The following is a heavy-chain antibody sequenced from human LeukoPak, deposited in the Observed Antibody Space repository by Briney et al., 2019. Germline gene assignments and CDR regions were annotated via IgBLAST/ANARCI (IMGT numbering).Heavy chain of an antibody. V-gene: IGHV3-30*02. CDR1: GFTFSSYG. Sequence: QPGGSLRLSCAASGFTFSSYGMHWVRQAPGEGLEWVAFIRYDGSNKYYADSVKGRFTISRDNSKNTLYLQMNSLRAEDTAVYYCAKVHLEWLLRSYYYYYYMDVWGKGTTVTVSS. J-gene: IGHJ6*03. D-gene: IGHD3-3*01. CDR3: AKVHLEWLLRSYYYYYYMDV. CDR2: IRYDGSNK.